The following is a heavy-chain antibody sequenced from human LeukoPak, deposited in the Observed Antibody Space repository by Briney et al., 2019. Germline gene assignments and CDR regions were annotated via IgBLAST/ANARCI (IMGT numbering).Heavy chain of an antibody. V-gene: IGHV4-34*01. D-gene: IGHD5-24*01. Sequence: SETLSLTCGVYGGSFSGYYWSWIRQPPGKGLEWIREINPRGSTNYNPSLKSRVTLSADTSKNQFSLTLNSVTAADTAVYYCARRRLGYYFDYWGQGTLVTVSS. J-gene: IGHJ4*02. CDR2: INPRGST. CDR3: ARRRLGYYFDY. CDR1: GGSFSGYY.